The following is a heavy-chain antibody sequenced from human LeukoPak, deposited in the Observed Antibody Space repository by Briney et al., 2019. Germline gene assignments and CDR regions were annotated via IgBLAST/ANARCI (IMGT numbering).Heavy chain of an antibody. CDR3: TNFPTAVTRVNY. J-gene: IGHJ4*02. V-gene: IGHV3-30*04. CDR2: ISYDGSNK. CDR1: GFTFSSYA. Sequence: PGGSLRLSCAASGFTFSSYAMHWVRQAPGKGLEWVAVISYDGSNKYYADSVKGRFTISRDNSKNTLYLQMSSLRSEDTALYYCTNFPTAVTRVNYWGQGTLVTVSS. D-gene: IGHD4-17*01.